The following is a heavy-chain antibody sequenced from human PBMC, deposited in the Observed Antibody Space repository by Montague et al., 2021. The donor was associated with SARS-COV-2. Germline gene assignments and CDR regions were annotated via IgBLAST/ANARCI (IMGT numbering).Heavy chain of an antibody. Sequence: SETLSLTCTVSGGSINNTSYYWGWIRQPPGKGLEWIGRIFYRGNTHYSASLKSRVTVSVDTSKNQFSLNLTSVTAADTALYYCARLTTSGSIAWGQGTLVTVSS. CDR2: IFYRGNT. CDR1: GGSINNTSYY. CDR3: ARLTTSGSIA. J-gene: IGHJ5*02. D-gene: IGHD6-19*01. V-gene: IGHV4-39*01.